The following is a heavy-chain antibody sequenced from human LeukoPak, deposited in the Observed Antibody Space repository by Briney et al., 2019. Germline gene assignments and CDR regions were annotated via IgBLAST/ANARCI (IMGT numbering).Heavy chain of an antibody. D-gene: IGHD3-22*01. J-gene: IGHJ5*02. Sequence: GGSLRLSCAASGFTGSSNYMSWVRQAPGKGLEWVSVMYSGGSTYYADSVKGRFTISRDKPKNTLYLQMNSLRAEDTAVYYCARGVFYYDSSGSQYFDPWGQGTLVTVSS. CDR3: ARGVFYYDSSGSQYFDP. V-gene: IGHV3-66*01. CDR2: MYSGGST. CDR1: GFTGSSNY.